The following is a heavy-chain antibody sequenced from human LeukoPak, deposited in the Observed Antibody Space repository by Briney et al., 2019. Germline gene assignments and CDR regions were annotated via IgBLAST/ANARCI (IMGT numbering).Heavy chain of an antibody. CDR3: ARGGAYYDILTGYHFDY. J-gene: IGHJ4*02. Sequence: SETLSLTCTVSGGSISSGGYYWSWIRQHPGKGLEWIGYIYYSGSTYYNPSLKSRVTISVDTSKNQFSLKLSSVTAADTAVYYSARGGAYYDILTGYHFDYWGQGTLVTVSS. CDR2: IYYSGST. V-gene: IGHV4-31*03. CDR1: GGSISSGGYY. D-gene: IGHD3-9*01.